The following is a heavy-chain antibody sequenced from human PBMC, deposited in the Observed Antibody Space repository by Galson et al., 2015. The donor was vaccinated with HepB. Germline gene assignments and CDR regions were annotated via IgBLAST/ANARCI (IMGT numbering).Heavy chain of an antibody. J-gene: IGHJ3*02. CDR1: GGSISSSNW. CDR3: AAFGAGVLMVSAIPDDAFEI. D-gene: IGHD2-8*01. CDR2: IYHSGTT. V-gene: IGHV4-4*02. Sequence: ETLSLTCAVSGGSISSSNWWSWVRRPPGKGLEWIGEIYHSGTTNYNPSLKSRVTISVDKSKNQFSLKLSSVTAADTAVYYCAAFGAGVLMVSAIPDDAFEIWGQGTMVTVSS.